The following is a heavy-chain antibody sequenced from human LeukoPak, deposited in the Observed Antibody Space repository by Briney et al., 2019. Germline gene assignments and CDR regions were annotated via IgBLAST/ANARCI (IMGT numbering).Heavy chain of an antibody. CDR1: GYSXSSGYY. Sequence: GYSXSSGYYWGWIRQPXGKXLEWIGSIYHSGSTYYNPSLKSRVTISVDTSKXQFSMKLSSVTAADTAVYYXXXXXXXXDXXXXYWGQGXLXTVSS. V-gene: IGHV4-38-2*01. J-gene: IGHJ4*02. CDR2: IYHSGST. CDR3: XXXXXXXDXXXXY.